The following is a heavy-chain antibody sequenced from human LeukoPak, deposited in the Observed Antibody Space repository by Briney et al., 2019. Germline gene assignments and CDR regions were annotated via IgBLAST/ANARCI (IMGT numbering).Heavy chain of an antibody. V-gene: IGHV3-20*04. Sequence: PGGSLRLSCAASGFTFDDYGMSWVRQAPGKGLEWVSGINWNGGSTGYADSVKGRFTISRDNAKNSLYLQMNSLRAEDTALYYCARADTSVLEWLSHSYYYYGMDVWGQGTTVTVSS. D-gene: IGHD3-3*01. CDR2: INWNGGST. CDR3: ARADTSVLEWLSHSYYYYGMDV. J-gene: IGHJ6*02. CDR1: GFTFDDYG.